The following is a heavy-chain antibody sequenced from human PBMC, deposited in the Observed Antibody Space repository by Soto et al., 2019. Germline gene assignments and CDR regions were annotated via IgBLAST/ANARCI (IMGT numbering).Heavy chain of an antibody. D-gene: IGHD1-1*01. CDR2: IYWDDDK. V-gene: IGHV2-5*02. Sequence: QITLKESGPTLVKPTQPLTLTCTFSGFSLSTSGVGVGWIRQPPGKALEWLALIYWDDDKRYSPSLKSRLTITKDTSKNQVVLTMTNMDPVDTATYYCARGSNWNPPLNLDYWGQGTLVTVSS. CDR1: GFSLSTSGVG. CDR3: ARGSNWNPPLNLDY. J-gene: IGHJ4*02.